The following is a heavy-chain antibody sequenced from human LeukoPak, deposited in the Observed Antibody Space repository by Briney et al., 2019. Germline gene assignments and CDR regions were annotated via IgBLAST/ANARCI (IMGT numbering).Heavy chain of an antibody. V-gene: IGHV4-61*02. CDR3: ARVATPSQWAYYYGSGSYSSYYYYYMDV. D-gene: IGHD3-10*01. CDR2: IYTSGST. J-gene: IGHJ6*03. Sequence: PSETLSLTCTVSGGSISSGSYYWSWIRQPAGKGLEWIGRIYTSGSTNYNPSLKSRVTISVDTSKNQCSLKLSSVTAADTAVYYCARVATPSQWAYYYGSGSYSSYYYYYMDVWGKGTTVTISS. CDR1: GGSISSGSYY.